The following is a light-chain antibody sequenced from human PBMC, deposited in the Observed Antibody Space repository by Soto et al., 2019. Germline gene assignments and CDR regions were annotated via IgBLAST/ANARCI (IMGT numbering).Light chain of an antibody. V-gene: IGLV2-14*01. Sequence: QSALTQPASVSGSPGQSITISCTGTSSDVGGYNYVSWYQQHPGKAPKLMIYAVTNRPSGVSDRFSGSKSGNTASLTLSGLQAEDEADYYCSSHASSSTVVFGGGTKLTVL. J-gene: IGLJ2*01. CDR1: SSDVGGYNY. CDR3: SSHASSSTVV. CDR2: AVT.